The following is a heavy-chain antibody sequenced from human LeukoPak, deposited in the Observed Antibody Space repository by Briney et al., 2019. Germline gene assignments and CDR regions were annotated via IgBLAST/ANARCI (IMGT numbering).Heavy chain of an antibody. V-gene: IGHV4-30-2*01. Sequence: SETLSLTCTVSGGSISSGGYYWSWIRQPPGKGLEWIGYIYHSGSTYYNPSLKSRVTISVDRSKNQFSLKLSSVTAADTAVYYCARDLGIAAAPRYFDYRGQGTLVTVSS. D-gene: IGHD6-13*01. CDR1: GGSISSGGYY. CDR3: ARDLGIAAAPRYFDY. J-gene: IGHJ4*02. CDR2: IYHSGST.